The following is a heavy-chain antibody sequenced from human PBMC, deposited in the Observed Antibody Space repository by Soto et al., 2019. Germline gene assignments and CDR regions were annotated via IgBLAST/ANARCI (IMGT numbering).Heavy chain of an antibody. V-gene: IGHV1-18*04. Sequence: GASVKVSCKASGYTFTSSYMHWVRQAPGQGLEWMGIIDAYNGNTTYAQKLQGRVTMTTDTSTSTAYMELRSLRSDDTAVYYCARGVGWEPLDYWGQGTLVTVSS. CDR1: GYTFTSSY. CDR2: IDAYNGNT. CDR3: ARGVGWEPLDY. J-gene: IGHJ4*02. D-gene: IGHD1-26*01.